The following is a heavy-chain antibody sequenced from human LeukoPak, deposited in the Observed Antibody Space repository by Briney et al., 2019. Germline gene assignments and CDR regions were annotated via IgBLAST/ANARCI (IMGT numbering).Heavy chain of an antibody. D-gene: IGHD3-10*01. CDR2: IYYSGST. V-gene: IGHV4-59*08. J-gene: IGHJ4*02. CDR1: GGSISSYY. CDR3: AAVWFGELGFDF. Sequence: SETLSLTCTVSGGSISSYYWSWIRQPPGKGLEWIGYIYYSGSTNYNPSLKSRVTISVDTSKNQFSLKLSSVTAADTAVYNCAAVWFGELGFDFWGQGTLVTVSS.